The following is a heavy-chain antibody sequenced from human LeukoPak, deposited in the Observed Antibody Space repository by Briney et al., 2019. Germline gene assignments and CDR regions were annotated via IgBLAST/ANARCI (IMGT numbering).Heavy chain of an antibody. J-gene: IGHJ5*02. V-gene: IGHV1-69*04. D-gene: IGHD5-24*01. CDR2: IIPILGVA. CDR3: ARNRDGYLNWFDP. CDR1: GGTFSSYA. Sequence: ASVKVSCKASGGTFSSYAISRVRQAPGQGLEWMGRIIPILGVANYAQKFQGRVTITADKSTSTAYMELSSLRSEDTAVYYCARNRDGYLNWFDPWGQGTLVTVSS.